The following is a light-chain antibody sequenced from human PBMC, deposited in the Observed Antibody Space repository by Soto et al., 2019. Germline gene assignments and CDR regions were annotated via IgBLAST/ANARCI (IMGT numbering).Light chain of an antibody. J-gene: IGKJ1*01. CDR1: QSIGRN. CDR3: QQYKNLPWT. CDR2: AAS. Sequence: SPVTVSLNKRERATLSCRASQSIGRNLVWCQQKPGQAPRLLIYAASTRATGVPARFSGSGSGTEFTLTISILQSEDCAVYCCQQYKNLPWTFGQGSKV. V-gene: IGKV3-15*01.